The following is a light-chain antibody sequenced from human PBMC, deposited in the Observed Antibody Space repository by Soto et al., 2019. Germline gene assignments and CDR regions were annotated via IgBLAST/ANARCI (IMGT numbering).Light chain of an antibody. J-gene: IGLJ2*01. V-gene: IGLV1-40*01. Sequence: QAVVTQPPSVAGAPGQRVTISCTGSSSNIGAGYDVHWYQQLPGTAPKLLSYGNSNRPSGVHDRFSGAKSGTSASLAITGLQADDEADYSCQSYDSSLSVVFGGGTKLTVL. CDR1: SSNIGAGYD. CDR3: QSYDSSLSVV. CDR2: GNS.